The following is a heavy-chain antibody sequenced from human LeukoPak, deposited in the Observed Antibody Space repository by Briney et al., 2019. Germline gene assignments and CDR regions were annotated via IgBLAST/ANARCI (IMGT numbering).Heavy chain of an antibody. CDR1: GFTFSSYA. Sequence: GGSLRLSCAASGFTFSSYAMHWVRQAPGKGLEWVAVISYDGTNKYYADSVKGRSIVSRDNSKNTLYLQMNSLRAEDTAVYYCARSEYGDSARDYWGQGTLVTVSS. V-gene: IGHV3-30-3*02. D-gene: IGHD4-17*01. CDR3: ARSEYGDSARDY. CDR2: ISYDGTNK. J-gene: IGHJ4*02.